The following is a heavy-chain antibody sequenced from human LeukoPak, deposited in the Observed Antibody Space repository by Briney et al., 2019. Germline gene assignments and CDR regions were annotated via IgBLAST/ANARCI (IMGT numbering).Heavy chain of an antibody. Sequence: GASVKVSCKASGGTFSSYAISWVRQAPGQGLEWMGRIIPILGIANYAQKFQGRVTITADKSTSTAYMELSSLRSEDTAVYYCARTSGWYRGKLDYWGQGTLVTVSS. J-gene: IGHJ4*02. V-gene: IGHV1-69*04. CDR3: ARTSGWYRGKLDY. D-gene: IGHD6-19*01. CDR1: GGTFSSYA. CDR2: IIPILGIA.